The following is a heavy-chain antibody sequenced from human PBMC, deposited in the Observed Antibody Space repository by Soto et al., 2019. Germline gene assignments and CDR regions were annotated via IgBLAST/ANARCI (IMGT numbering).Heavy chain of an antibody. Sequence: SGPTLVNPTQTLTLTCTVSWFSLSTSGVGVSWIRQPPGKALEWLALIFWDDDKRYSPSLENRVTITKDTSKNQVVLTMTNMDPVDTAKYYCAQSPGTVGTTFDYWGQGTLDTVSS. CDR3: AQSPGTVGTTFDY. CDR1: WFSLSTSGVG. J-gene: IGHJ4*02. D-gene: IGHD1-26*01. CDR2: IFWDDDK. V-gene: IGHV2-5*02.